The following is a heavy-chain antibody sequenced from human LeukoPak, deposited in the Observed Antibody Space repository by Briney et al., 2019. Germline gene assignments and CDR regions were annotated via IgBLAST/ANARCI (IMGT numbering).Heavy chain of an antibody. J-gene: IGHJ4*02. CDR1: GFTFSDYY. V-gene: IGHV3-7*01. D-gene: IGHD3-22*01. Sequence: GGSLRLSCAASGFTFSDYYINWIRQAPGKGLEWVANIKQDASDKYYVDSVKGRFTISRDNAKNSLYLRMNSLRAEDTAVYFCARHSNKYDYDSSGHYRSFDYWGQGTLVTVSS. CDR3: ARHSNKYDYDSSGHYRSFDY. CDR2: IKQDASDK.